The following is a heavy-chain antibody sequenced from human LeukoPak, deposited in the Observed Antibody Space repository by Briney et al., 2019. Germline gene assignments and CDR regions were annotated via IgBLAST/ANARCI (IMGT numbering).Heavy chain of an antibody. V-gene: IGHV3-48*01. CDR1: GFTFSSYS. CDR2: ISSSSSTI. J-gene: IGHJ4*02. Sequence: GGSLRLSCAASGFTFSSYSMNWVRLAPGKGLEWVSYISSSSSTIYYADSVKGRFTISRDNAKNSLYLQMNSLRAEDTAVYYCAREGGYYDSSGYLDYWGQGTLVTVSS. CDR3: AREGGYYDSSGYLDY. D-gene: IGHD3-22*01.